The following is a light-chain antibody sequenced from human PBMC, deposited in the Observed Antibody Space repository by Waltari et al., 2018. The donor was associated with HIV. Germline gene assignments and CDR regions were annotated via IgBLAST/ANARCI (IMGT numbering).Light chain of an antibody. V-gene: IGLV2-23*01. CDR2: EDN. Sequence: QSALTQPASVSGSPGQSLTISCTGPSSAVGSYTLFSWYQQHPGKAPKLMIYEDNKRPSGVSNRFSGSKSGNTASLTISGLQAEDEADYSCCSYAGSSTWVFGGGTKLTVL. J-gene: IGLJ3*02. CDR1: SSAVGSYTL. CDR3: CSYAGSSTWV.